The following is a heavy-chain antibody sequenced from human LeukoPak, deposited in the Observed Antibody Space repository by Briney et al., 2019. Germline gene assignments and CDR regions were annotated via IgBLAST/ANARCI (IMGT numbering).Heavy chain of an antibody. J-gene: IGHJ4*02. CDR1: GFTFSSYW. D-gene: IGHD5-18*01. CDR3: ARAPTSMAPDY. CDR2: ISSSGSTI. Sequence: GGSLRLSCAASGFTFSSYWMTWVRQAPGKGLEWVSYISSSGSTIYYADSVKGRFTISRDNAKNSLYLQMNSLRAEDTAVYCCARAPTSMAPDYWGQGTLVTVSS. V-gene: IGHV3-48*04.